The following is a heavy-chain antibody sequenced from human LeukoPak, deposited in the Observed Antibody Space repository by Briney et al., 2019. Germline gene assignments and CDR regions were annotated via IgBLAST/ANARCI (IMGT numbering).Heavy chain of an antibody. CDR2: TVVGSGNT. CDR1: GFTFTSSA. D-gene: IGHD5-12*01. J-gene: IGHJ6*02. Sequence: SVKVSCRASGFTFTSSAVQWVRQARGQRLEWIGWTVVGSGNTNYAQKFQERVTITRDMSTSTAYMELSSLRSEDTAVYYCAADLGYSGYDGPLYYYYGMDVWGQGTTVTVSS. V-gene: IGHV1-58*01. CDR3: AADLGYSGYDGPLYYYYGMDV.